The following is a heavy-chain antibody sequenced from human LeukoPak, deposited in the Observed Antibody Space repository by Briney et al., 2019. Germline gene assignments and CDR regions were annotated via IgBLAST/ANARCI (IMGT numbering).Heavy chain of an antibody. D-gene: IGHD6-19*01. Sequence: VASVKVSCKASGYTLNNYFVHWVRQAPGQGLEWMGRIIPILGIANYAQKFQGRVTITADKSTSTAYMELSSLRSEDTVVYYCASSGRNYFDYWGQGTLVTVSS. J-gene: IGHJ4*02. CDR1: GYTLNNYF. CDR2: IIPILGIA. CDR3: ASSGRNYFDY. V-gene: IGHV1-69*02.